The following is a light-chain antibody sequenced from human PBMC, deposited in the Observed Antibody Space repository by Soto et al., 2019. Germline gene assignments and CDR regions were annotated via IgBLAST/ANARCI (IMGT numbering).Light chain of an antibody. J-gene: IGKJ1*01. CDR2: DAS. Sequence: DIVFTQSPATLSLSPGERATLSCRASQSVSSYVAWYQHKPGQAPRLLIYDASNRATGIPAKFSGSGSGTEFTLTISDLEPADFGLYYCQQRLNWPPNFGQGTKVDTK. V-gene: IGKV3-11*01. CDR1: QSVSSY. CDR3: QQRLNWPPN.